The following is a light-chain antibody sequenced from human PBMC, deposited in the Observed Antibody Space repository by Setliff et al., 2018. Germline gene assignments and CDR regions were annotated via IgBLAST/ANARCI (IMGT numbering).Light chain of an antibody. CDR2: EVF. Sequence: LTQPPSVSGSPGQSVTISCTGTYSDIGGHDRVSWYQQPPGAAPKLIIYEVFHRPSGVPVRFSGSKSGVTASLTISGLQAEDEADYFCGSFSSTTTFNVFGPGTKVTVL. J-gene: IGLJ1*01. V-gene: IGLV2-18*02. CDR1: YSDIGGHDR. CDR3: GSFSSTTTFNV.